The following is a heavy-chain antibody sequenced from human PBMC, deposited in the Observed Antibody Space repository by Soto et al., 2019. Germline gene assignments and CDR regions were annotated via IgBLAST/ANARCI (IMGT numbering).Heavy chain of an antibody. CDR1: GYTFTSYG. V-gene: IGHV1-18*01. CDR3: ARGRYGDY. Sequence: QVHLVQSGAEVKKPGASVKVSCKASGYTFTSYGITWVRQAPGKGLEWMGWISAHNGNTGYAQKLQCRVIVTRDTSSITAYIELRSLRADDTAVYYCARGRYGDYWGQGALVTVSS. J-gene: IGHJ4*02. CDR2: ISAHNGNT. D-gene: IGHD1-1*01.